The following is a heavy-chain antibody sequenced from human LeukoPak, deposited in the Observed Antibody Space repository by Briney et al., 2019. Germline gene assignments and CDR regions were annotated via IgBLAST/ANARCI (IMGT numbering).Heavy chain of an antibody. CDR1: GGSISSSNW. V-gene: IGHV4-4*02. D-gene: IGHD6-13*01. CDR3: ARFPAMWYSSNPYYYYYMDV. J-gene: IGHJ6*03. Sequence: SGTLSLTCAVSGGSISSSNWWSWVGQPPEKGLEWIGEIYHSGSTNYNPSLKSRVTISVDKSKNQFSLKLSSVTAADTAVYYCARFPAMWYSSNPYYYYYMDVWGKGTTVTVSS. CDR2: IYHSGST.